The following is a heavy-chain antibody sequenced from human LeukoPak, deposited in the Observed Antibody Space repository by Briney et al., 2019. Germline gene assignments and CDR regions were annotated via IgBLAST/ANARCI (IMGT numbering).Heavy chain of an antibody. D-gene: IGHD2-2*01. J-gene: IGHJ4*02. CDR2: ISSSSSTI. CDR3: ARGKLVVPAAMRGY. Sequence: GGSLRLSCAASGFTFSSYSMNWVRQAPGKGLEWVSYISSSSSTIYYADSVKGRFTISRDNAKNSLYLQMNSLRAEDTAVYYCARGKLVVPAAMRGYWGQGTLVTVSS. V-gene: IGHV3-48*01. CDR1: GFTFSSYS.